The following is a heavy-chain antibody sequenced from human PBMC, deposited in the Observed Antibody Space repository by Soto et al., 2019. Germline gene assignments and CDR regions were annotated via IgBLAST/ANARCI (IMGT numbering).Heavy chain of an antibody. Sequence: SETLSLTCAVSGGSISSGGYSWSWIRQPPGKGLEWIGYIYHSGSTYYNPSLKSRVTISVGRSKNQFSLKLSSVTAADTAVYYCAREGTDYCSGGSCYGGYFDYWGQGTLVTVSS. D-gene: IGHD2-15*01. V-gene: IGHV4-30-2*01. CDR1: GGSISSGGYS. CDR2: IYHSGST. CDR3: AREGTDYCSGGSCYGGYFDY. J-gene: IGHJ4*02.